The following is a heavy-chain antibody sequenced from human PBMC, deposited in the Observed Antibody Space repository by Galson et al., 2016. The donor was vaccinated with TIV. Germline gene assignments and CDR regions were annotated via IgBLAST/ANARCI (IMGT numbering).Heavy chain of an antibody. Sequence: SGAEVKKPGESLKISCTGSGYSFTSYWIGWVRQMPGKGLEWMGIIYPGDSDTRYSPSFQGQVTITADKSTRTAYLQWSSLKASDTAVYYCARRDSTGISNFDFWGQGTLVTVSS. V-gene: IGHV5-51*01. D-gene: IGHD3-22*01. CDR2: IYPGDSDT. CDR1: GYSFTSYW. J-gene: IGHJ4*02. CDR3: ARRDSTGISNFDF.